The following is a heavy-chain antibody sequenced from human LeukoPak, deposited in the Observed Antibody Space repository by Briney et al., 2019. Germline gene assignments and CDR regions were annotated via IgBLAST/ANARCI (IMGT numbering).Heavy chain of an antibody. J-gene: IGHJ1*01. V-gene: IGHV3-23*01. CDR3: AKDPTVAGTAEYFQH. CDR2: ISGSGINT. CDR1: GFTFHDYD. D-gene: IGHD6-19*01. Sequence: SGGSLRLSCAASGFTFHDYDMSWVRQAPGKGLEWVSVISGSGINTYYADSVKGRFTISRDNSKNTLYLQMNSLRAEDTAVYYCAKDPTVAGTAEYFQHWGQGTLVTVSS.